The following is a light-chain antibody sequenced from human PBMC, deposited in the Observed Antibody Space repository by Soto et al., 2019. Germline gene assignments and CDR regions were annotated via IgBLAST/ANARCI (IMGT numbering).Light chain of an antibody. Sequence: EIVLTQSPGTLSLSPGERATLSCRASQSVSGSYLAWYQQKPGQDPRLLIYGASSRATGIPDRFSGSGSGTDFTLTISRLEPEDFAVYYCQQYGSSQTFGQGTKVDIK. CDR3: QQYGSSQT. CDR2: GAS. V-gene: IGKV3-20*01. J-gene: IGKJ1*01. CDR1: QSVSGSY.